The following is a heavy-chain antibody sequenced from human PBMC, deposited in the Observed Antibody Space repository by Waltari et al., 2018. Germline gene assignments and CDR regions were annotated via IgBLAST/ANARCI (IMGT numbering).Heavy chain of an antibody. J-gene: IGHJ4*02. D-gene: IGHD2-2*01. V-gene: IGHV4-4*07. CDR2: IYTSGST. Sequence: QVQLQESGPGLVKPSETLSLICTVAGCSISTIYWNWIRQPCGKGLEWIGHIYTSGSTKYNPSLKSRVIMSVDTSKNQFSLRLRSVTAADTAMYYCARESRCSSTSCLKIFDCWGQGTLVTVSS. CDR3: ARESRCSSTSCLKIFDC. CDR1: GCSISTIY.